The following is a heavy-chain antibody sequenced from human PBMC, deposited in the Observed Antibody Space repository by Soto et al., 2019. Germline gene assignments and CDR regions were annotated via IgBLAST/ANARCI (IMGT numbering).Heavy chain of an antibody. D-gene: IGHD2-15*01. V-gene: IGHV2-5*02. CDR3: AHRPSYCSGGSCYSGFDY. Sequence: QITLKESGPTLVKPTQTLTLTCTFSGFSLSTSGVGVGWIRQPPGKALEWLALIYWDDDKRYSPSLKSRLTPTNDTSKNQVVLTMTNMDPVDTATYYCAHRPSYCSGGSCYSGFDYWGQGTLVTVSS. CDR2: IYWDDDK. CDR1: GFSLSTSGVG. J-gene: IGHJ4*02.